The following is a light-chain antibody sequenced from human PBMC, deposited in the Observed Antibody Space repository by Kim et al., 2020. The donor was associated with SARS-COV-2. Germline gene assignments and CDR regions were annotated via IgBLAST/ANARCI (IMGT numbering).Light chain of an antibody. J-gene: IGKJ4*01. CDR1: QTVSSQY. V-gene: IGKV3-20*01. CDR3: QQYGTSPLT. CDR2: GAS. Sequence: SPGERATVSCRASQTVSSQYLAWYQQKPGQAPRLLIYGASSRATGIPDRFSGSGSETDFTLTISRLDPEDFAMYYCQQYGTSPLTFGGGTKVDIK.